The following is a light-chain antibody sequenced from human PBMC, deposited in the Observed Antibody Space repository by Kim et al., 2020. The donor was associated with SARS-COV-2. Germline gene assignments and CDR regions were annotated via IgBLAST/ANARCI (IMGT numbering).Light chain of an antibody. CDR1: SSDVGGYIF. Sequence: GQSIDISCTGTSSDVGGYIFVSWYQQHPDRAPKLMIYDVSARPSGVSNRFSGSKSGNTAFLTISGLQAEDEADYYCSSYTSSSTLIFGGGTKVTVL. CDR2: DVS. V-gene: IGLV2-14*03. CDR3: SSYTSSSTLI. J-gene: IGLJ2*01.